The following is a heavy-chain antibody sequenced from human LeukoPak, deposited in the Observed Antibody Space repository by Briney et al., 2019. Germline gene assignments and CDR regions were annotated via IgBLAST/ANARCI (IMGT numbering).Heavy chain of an antibody. CDR2: INPNSGGT. V-gene: IGHV1-2*04. Sequence: ASVKVSCKASGYTFTGYYMHWVRQAPGQGLEWMGWINPNSGGTNYAQKFQGWVTMTRDTSISTAYMELSRLRSDDTAVYYCARHNTAMVRYYFDYWGQGTLVTVSS. D-gene: IGHD5-18*01. CDR3: ARHNTAMVRYYFDY. J-gene: IGHJ4*02. CDR1: GYTFTGYY.